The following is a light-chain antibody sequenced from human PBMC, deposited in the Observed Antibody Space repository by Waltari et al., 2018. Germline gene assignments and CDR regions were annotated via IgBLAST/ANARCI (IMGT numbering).Light chain of an antibody. CDR3: QQYYSSPYT. Sequence: DIVMTQSPDSLAVSLGERATINCKSSQSVLYSSNNKNYLAWYQQKPGQPPKLLIYWASTRESRVPDRFSGSGSGTAFTLTISSLQAEDVAVYYCQQYYSSPYTFGQGTKLEIK. V-gene: IGKV4-1*01. CDR1: QSVLYSSNNKNY. CDR2: WAS. J-gene: IGKJ2*01.